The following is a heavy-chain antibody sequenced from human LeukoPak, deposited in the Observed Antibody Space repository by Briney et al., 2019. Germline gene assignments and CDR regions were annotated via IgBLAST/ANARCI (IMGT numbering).Heavy chain of an antibody. CDR3: ASSRPYYDILTGQSDDAFDI. D-gene: IGHD3-9*01. CDR1: GGSLSSYY. V-gene: IGHV4-59*01. CDR2: ITYSGTT. J-gene: IGHJ3*02. Sequence: PSETLSLTCTVSGGSLSSYYWSWIRQPLGKGLEWIGYITYSGTTNYNPSLNSRVTISVDTSKNQFSLKLTSVTAADTAFYYCASSRPYYDILTGQSDDAFDIWGRGTMVTVSS.